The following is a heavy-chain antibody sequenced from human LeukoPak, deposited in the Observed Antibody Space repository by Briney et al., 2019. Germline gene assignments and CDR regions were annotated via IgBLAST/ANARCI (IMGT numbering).Heavy chain of an antibody. V-gene: IGHV3-30*02. Sequence: GGSLRLSCAASGFTFSSYGMHWVRQAPGKGLEWVAFIRYDGSNKYYADSVKGRFTISRDNSKNTQYLQMNSLRAEDTAVFYCARVWFGPAHAFDIWGQGTMVTVSS. CDR1: GFTFSSYG. CDR3: ARVWFGPAHAFDI. D-gene: IGHD3-10*01. CDR2: IRYDGSNK. J-gene: IGHJ3*02.